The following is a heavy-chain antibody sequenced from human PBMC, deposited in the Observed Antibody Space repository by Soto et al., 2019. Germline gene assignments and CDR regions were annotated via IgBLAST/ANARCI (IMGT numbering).Heavy chain of an antibody. CDR2: IDWDDDK. D-gene: IGHD3-3*01. V-gene: IGHV2-70*11. J-gene: IGHJ6*02. Sequence: SGPTLVNPTQTLTLTCAFSGFSLSTSGMCVSWIRQPPGKALEWLASIDWDDDKYYSTSLKTRLTISKDTSKNQVVLTMTNMEPVDTATYYCARHNDFGSGYYYYFYGMDVWGQGTTATVSS. CDR1: GFSLSTSGMC. CDR3: ARHNDFGSGYYYYFYGMDV.